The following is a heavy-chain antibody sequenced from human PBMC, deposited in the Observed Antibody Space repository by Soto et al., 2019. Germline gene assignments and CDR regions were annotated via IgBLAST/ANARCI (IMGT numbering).Heavy chain of an antibody. V-gene: IGHV3-23*01. CDR1: GFMFSSYA. D-gene: IGHD5-12*01. Sequence: PGGSLRLSCVASGFMFSSYAMSWVCQPPGKGLQWVSTISISGGSTYYADSVKSRFTISRDNSKNTLYLQMNSLRAEDTAVYYCAKGGAYVEMATTFDYWGQGTLVIVSS. CDR2: ISISGGST. CDR3: AKGGAYVEMATTFDY. J-gene: IGHJ4*02.